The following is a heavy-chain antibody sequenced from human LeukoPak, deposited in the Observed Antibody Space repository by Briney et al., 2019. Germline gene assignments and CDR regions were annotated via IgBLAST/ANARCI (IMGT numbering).Heavy chain of an antibody. D-gene: IGHD5-18*01. CDR1: GGSFSGYY. J-gene: IGHJ6*02. CDR2: INHSGST. Sequence: SETLSLTCAVYGGSFSGYYWSWIRQPPGKGLEWIGEINHSGSTNYNPSLKSRVTISVDTSKNQFSLKLSSVTAADTAVYYCARGLRGYSYGLPYYYYYGMDVWGQGTTVTVSS. V-gene: IGHV4-34*01. CDR3: ARGLRGYSYGLPYYYYYGMDV.